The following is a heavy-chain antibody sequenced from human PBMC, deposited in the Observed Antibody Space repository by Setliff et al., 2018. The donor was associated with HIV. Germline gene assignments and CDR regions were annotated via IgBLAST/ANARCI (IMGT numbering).Heavy chain of an antibody. CDR2: MNPNSGNT. CDR3: ARDRTGVTSGEFDP. J-gene: IGHJ5*02. V-gene: IGHV1-8*02. CDR1: GYTFTSYD. Sequence: ASVKVSCKASGYTFTSYDINWVRQASGQGLEWMGWMNPNSGNTNYAQKLQGRVTMTTDTSTSTAYVELSSLRSDDTAVYYCARDRTGVTSGEFDPWGQGTLVTVSS. D-gene: IGHD2-21*02.